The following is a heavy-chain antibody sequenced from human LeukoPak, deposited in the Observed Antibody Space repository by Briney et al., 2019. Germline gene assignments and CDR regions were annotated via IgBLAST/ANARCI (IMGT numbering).Heavy chain of an antibody. D-gene: IGHD2-15*01. CDR3: ARSLGKWSLDY. J-gene: IGHJ4*02. V-gene: IGHV3-23*01. CDR1: GYTFSNYA. Sequence: GGSLRLSCAAYGYTFSNYAMGWVRQAPGKGLEWVSAISGSGASTYYADSVKGRFTISRDNSKNTLYLQMNSLRSEDTAVYYCARSLGKWSLDYWGQGTLVTVSS. CDR2: ISGSGAST.